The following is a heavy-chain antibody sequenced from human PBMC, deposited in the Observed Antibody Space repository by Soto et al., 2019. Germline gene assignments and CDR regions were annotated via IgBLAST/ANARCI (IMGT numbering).Heavy chain of an antibody. J-gene: IGHJ4*02. CDR2: ICWDDDK. Sequence: QITLKESGPTLVEPTQTLTLTCTFSGFSFSSSGVAVGWIRQPPGKALEWVALICWDDDKRNSASLKSSLTIPKDTSKNQVVLTMTNMDPVDTGTYYCSHRLRSSNGWGTFDYWGQGIVVTVSS. CDR3: SHRLRSSNGWGTFDY. CDR1: GFSFSSSGVA. D-gene: IGHD3-16*01. V-gene: IGHV2-5*02.